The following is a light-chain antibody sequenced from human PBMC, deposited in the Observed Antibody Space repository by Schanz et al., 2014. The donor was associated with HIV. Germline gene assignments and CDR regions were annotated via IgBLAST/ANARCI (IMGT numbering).Light chain of an antibody. CDR1: SSNIGSNY. Sequence: QSVLTQPPSASGTPGQRVTISCSGSSSNIGSNYVFWYQQLPGTAPNLLISRNNQRPSGVPDRFSGSKSGTSASLAISGLRFEDEADYYCAAWDDSLRGRVFGGGTQLTVL. J-gene: IGLJ3*02. CDR2: RNN. V-gene: IGLV1-47*01. CDR3: AAWDDSLRGRV.